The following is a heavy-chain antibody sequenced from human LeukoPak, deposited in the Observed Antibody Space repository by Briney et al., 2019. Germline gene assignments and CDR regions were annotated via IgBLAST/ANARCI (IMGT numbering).Heavy chain of an antibody. V-gene: IGHV4-39*07. CDR1: GGSISSSSYY. D-gene: IGHD1-7*01. Sequence: SETLSLTCTVSGGSISSSSYYWGWIRQPPGKGLEWIGSIYYSGSTNYNPSLKSRVTISVDTSKNQFSLKLSSVTAADTAVYYCARVWTGTTTAFDIWGQGTMVTVSS. J-gene: IGHJ3*02. CDR3: ARVWTGTTTAFDI. CDR2: IYYSGST.